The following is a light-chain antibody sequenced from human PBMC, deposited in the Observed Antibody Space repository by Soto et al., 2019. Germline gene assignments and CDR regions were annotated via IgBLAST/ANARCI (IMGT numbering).Light chain of an antibody. V-gene: IGLV2-8*01. CDR3: SSYAGSNSLGV. CDR2: EVN. Sequence: QSALTQPPSASGSPGQSVTISCTGTSSDVGGYNYVSWYQHHPGKAPKLMIYEVNKRPSGVSDRFSGSKSGNTASLTVSGLQAEDEADYYGSSYAGSNSLGVFGGGTKLTVL. CDR1: SSDVGGYNY. J-gene: IGLJ2*01.